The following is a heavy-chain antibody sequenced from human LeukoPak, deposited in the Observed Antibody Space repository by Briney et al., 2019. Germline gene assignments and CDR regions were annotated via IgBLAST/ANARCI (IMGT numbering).Heavy chain of an antibody. J-gene: IGHJ4*02. CDR2: IKPDGTEK. CDR1: GSTFGNYY. CDR3: ARGGNSSWDY. D-gene: IGHD6-6*01. Sequence: GGSLRLSCAASGSTFGNYYMSWVRQAPGKGLEWVANIKPDGTEKYYVDSLKGRFTISRDNAKNSLYLQMNSLRVEDTAVYYCARGGNSSWDYWGQGALVTVSS. V-gene: IGHV3-7*01.